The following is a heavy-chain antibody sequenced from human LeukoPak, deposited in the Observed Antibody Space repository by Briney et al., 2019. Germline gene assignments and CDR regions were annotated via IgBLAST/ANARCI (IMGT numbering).Heavy chain of an antibody. V-gene: IGHV3-7*01. J-gene: IGHJ3*02. CDR3: AREDYDI. D-gene: IGHD3-16*01. Sequence: GGSLRLSCAASGFTVSSNYMSWVRQAPGKGLEWVANIKQDGSEKYYVDSVKGRFTISRDNAKNSLYLQLNSLRAEDTAVYYCAREDYDIWGQGTMVTVSS. CDR2: IKQDGSEK. CDR1: GFTVSSNY.